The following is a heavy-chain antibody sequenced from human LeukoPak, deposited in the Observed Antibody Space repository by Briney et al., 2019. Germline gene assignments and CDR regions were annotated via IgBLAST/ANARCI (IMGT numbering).Heavy chain of an antibody. CDR2: ISSSSSYI. V-gene: IGHV3-21*01. CDR1: GFTFRSYS. D-gene: IGHD6-6*01. J-gene: IGHJ4*02. CDR3: ARGRQLRRFDY. Sequence: GGSLRLSCAASGFTFRSYSMNWVRQAPGKGLEWVSSISSSSSYIYYADSVKGRFTISRDNAKNSLYLQMNSLRAEDTAVYYCARGRQLRRFDYWGQGTLVTVSS.